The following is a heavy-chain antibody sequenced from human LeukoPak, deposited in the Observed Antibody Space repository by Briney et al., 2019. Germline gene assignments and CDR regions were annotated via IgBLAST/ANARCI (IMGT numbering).Heavy chain of an antibody. Sequence: PSETLSLTCAVYGGSFSGYYWSWIRQPPGKGREWIGEINHSGSTNYNPSLKRRVTISVEKSKNQFSLKLSSVTAADTAVYYCARAGSSSWYLYYWGQGTLVTVSS. CDR3: ARAGSSSWYLYY. D-gene: IGHD6-13*01. CDR2: INHSGST. CDR1: GGSFSGYY. V-gene: IGHV4-34*01. J-gene: IGHJ4*02.